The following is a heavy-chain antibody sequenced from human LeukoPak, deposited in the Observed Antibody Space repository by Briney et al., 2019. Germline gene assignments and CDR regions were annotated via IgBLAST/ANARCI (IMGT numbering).Heavy chain of an antibody. CDR2: ISGSGGNT. Sequence: GSLRLSCAASGFTFSSYAMSWVRQAPGKGLEWVSTISGSGGNTNYADSVKGRFTTSRDNSKNTLYLQMNSLRAEDTAVYYCAKVYSSGYRYFDYWGQGTLVTVSS. CDR1: GFTFSSYA. CDR3: AKVYSSGYRYFDY. J-gene: IGHJ4*02. D-gene: IGHD6-19*01. V-gene: IGHV3-23*01.